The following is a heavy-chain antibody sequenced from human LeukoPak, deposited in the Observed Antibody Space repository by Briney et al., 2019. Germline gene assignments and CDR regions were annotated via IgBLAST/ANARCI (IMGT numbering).Heavy chain of an antibody. V-gene: IGHV3-74*01. CDR1: GFTFSRYY. Sequence: GGSLRLSCAASGFTFSRYYMHWVRQAPGKGLVWVSRINSDGSSTTYADSVKGRFTISRDNAKNTLYLQMNSLKVEDTAVYYCARDPPYSSSPIDYWGQGTLVTVSS. CDR3: ARDPPYSSSPIDY. CDR2: INSDGSST. J-gene: IGHJ4*02. D-gene: IGHD6-6*01.